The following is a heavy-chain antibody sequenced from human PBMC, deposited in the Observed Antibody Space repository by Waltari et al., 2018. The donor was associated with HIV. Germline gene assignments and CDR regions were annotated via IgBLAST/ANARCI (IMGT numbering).Heavy chain of an antibody. CDR3: AKCLRLGELSYYSGLDV. D-gene: IGHD3-16*02. V-gene: IGHV3-30*18. J-gene: IGHJ6*02. Sequence: QVQLVESGGGVVQPGRSLRLSCAASGFTFSSYGMHWVRQAPGKGVEWVAVIWYDGTNKYYGHSVKGRFTISRDNSKNTLYLQMNSLRPEDTAMYYCAKCLRLGELSYYSGLDVWGQGTKVTVSS. CDR2: IWYDGTNK. CDR1: GFTFSSYG.